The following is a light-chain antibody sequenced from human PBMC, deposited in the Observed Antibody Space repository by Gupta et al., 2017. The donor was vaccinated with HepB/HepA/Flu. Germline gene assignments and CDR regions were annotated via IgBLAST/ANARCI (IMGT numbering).Light chain of an antibody. V-gene: IGKV1-6*01. CDR1: QGIKKD. CDR3: LQEDSSPRT. Sequence: AIQMTQSPSSLSASVGDRVTITCRASQGIKKDLGWYQHKPGKAPKLLIFAASRVKTGVPSRFSGSGSGTDFTLTISSRQPEDFATYYCLQEDSSPRTFGQGTKVEMK. J-gene: IGKJ1*01. CDR2: AAS.